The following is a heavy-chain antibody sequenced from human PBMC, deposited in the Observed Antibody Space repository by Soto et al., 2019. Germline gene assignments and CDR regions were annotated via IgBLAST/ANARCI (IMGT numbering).Heavy chain of an antibody. CDR3: AKDALSGYSYGYFDY. J-gene: IGHJ4*02. V-gene: IGHV3-30*18. D-gene: IGHD5-18*01. Sequence: QVQLVESGGGVVQPGRSLRLSCAASGFTFSTYGMHWVRQAPGKGLEWVAVISYDGGNKYYADSVKGRFTISRDNSKNTLFLQMNSQRAEDTAVYYCAKDALSGYSYGYFDYWGQGSLVAVSS. CDR2: ISYDGGNK. CDR1: GFTFSTYG.